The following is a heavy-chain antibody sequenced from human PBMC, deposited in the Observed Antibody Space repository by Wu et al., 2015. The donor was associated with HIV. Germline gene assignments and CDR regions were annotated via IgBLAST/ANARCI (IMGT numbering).Heavy chain of an antibody. Sequence: QVQLVQSEAEVKKPGSSVKVSCKGSGGTFSRNAISWVRQAPGQGLEWMGGIIPFFGIANYAQNFQGRVTITVDDSTSTAYMQLNSLRSEDTAVFYCATLTGTSCYPRRTTGGLLALIVWGQGTRGHRLF. CDR2: IIPFFGIA. CDR3: ATLTGTSCYPRRTTGGLLALIV. V-gene: IGHV1-69*12. D-gene: IGHD2-2*01. CDR1: GGTFSRNA. J-gene: IGHJ3*01.